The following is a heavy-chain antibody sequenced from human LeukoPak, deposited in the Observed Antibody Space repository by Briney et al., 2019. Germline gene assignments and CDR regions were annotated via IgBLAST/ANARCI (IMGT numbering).Heavy chain of an antibody. CDR2: ISTSGST. D-gene: IGHD2-2*01. CDR1: GGSISGDNYY. J-gene: IGHJ1*01. V-gene: IGHV4-61*02. CDR3: ARVESTSRGEYFQH. Sequence: SETLSLTCTVSGGSISGDNYYWSWIRQPAGKGLEWIGRISTSGSTSYNPSLKSRVTISVDTSKNQFSLKLSSVTAADTAVYYCARVESTSRGEYFQHWGQGTLVTVSS.